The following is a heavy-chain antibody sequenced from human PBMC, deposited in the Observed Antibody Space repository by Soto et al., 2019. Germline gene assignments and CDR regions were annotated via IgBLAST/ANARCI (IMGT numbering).Heavy chain of an antibody. J-gene: IGHJ4*02. V-gene: IGHV4-31*03. CDR1: GGSISSGGYY. CDR2: IYYSGST. D-gene: IGHD2-21*02. CDR3: ARVGVVTAMDYFDY. Sequence: PSETLSLTCTVSGGSISSGGYYWSWIRQHPGKGLEWIGYIYYSGSTYYNPSLKSRVTISVDTSKNQFSLKLSSVTAADTAVYYCARVGVVTAMDYFDYWGQGTLVTVPS.